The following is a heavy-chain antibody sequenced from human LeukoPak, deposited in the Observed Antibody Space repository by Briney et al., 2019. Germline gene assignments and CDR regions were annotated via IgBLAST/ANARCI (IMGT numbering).Heavy chain of an antibody. CDR1: GFTFSSYA. Sequence: GGSLRLSCAASGFTFSSYAMSWVRQAPGKGLEWVSAISGSGGSTYYADSVKGRFTISRDNSKNTLYLQMNSLRAEDTAVYYCAGYDSSGFYYYGMDVWSQGTTVTVSS. D-gene: IGHD3-22*01. CDR2: ISGSGGST. V-gene: IGHV3-23*01. J-gene: IGHJ6*02. CDR3: AGYDSSGFYYYGMDV.